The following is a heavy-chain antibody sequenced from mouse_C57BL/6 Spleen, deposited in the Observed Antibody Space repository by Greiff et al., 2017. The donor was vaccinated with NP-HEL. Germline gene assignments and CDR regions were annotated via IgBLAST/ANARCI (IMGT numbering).Heavy chain of an antibody. CDR3: ARYYYGSSYYAMDY. Sequence: EVKLVESGPELVKPGASVKISCKASGYSFTDYNMNWVKQSNGKSLEWIGVINPNYGTTSYNQKFKGKATLTVDQSSSTAYMQLNSLTSEDSAVYYCARYYYGSSYYAMDYWGQGTSVTVSS. CDR2: INPNYGTT. V-gene: IGHV1-39*01. CDR1: GYSFTDYN. J-gene: IGHJ4*01. D-gene: IGHD1-1*01.